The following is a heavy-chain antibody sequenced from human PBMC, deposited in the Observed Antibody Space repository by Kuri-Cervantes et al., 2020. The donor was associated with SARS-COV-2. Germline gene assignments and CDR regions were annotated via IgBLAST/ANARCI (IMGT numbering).Heavy chain of an antibody. CDR2: IYYSGST. J-gene: IGHJ6*03. V-gene: IGHV4-39*07. Sequence: ESLKISCTVSGGSISSGGYYWGWIRQPPGKGLEWIGSIYYSGSTYYNPSLKSRVTISVDTSKNQFSLKLSSVTAADTAVYYCARVTRAGAAAFRWDYMDVWGKGTTVTVSS. D-gene: IGHD6-13*01. CDR1: GGSISSGGYY. CDR3: ARVTRAGAAAFRWDYMDV.